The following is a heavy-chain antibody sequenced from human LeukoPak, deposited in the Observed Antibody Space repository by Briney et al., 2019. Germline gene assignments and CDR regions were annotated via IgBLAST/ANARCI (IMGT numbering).Heavy chain of an antibody. CDR1: GFTFSSYG. CDR2: IWYDGSNK. Sequence: GGSLRLSCAASGFTFSSYGMHWVRQAPGKGLEWVAVIWYDGSNKYYADSVKGRFTISRDNSKNTLYLQMNSLRAEDTAPYYCAKSVAIYFYYGLDVWGQGTTVAVSS. J-gene: IGHJ6*02. D-gene: IGHD3-3*01. CDR3: AKSVAIYFYYGLDV. V-gene: IGHV3-33*06.